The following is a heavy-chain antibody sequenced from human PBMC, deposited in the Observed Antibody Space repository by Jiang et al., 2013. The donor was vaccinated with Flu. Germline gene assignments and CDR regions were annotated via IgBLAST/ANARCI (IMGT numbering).Heavy chain of an antibody. Sequence: KSRVTISVDTSKNQFSLKLSSVTAADTAVYYCAREDWLPSKTLDYWGQGTLVTVSS. CDR3: AREDWLPSKTLDY. V-gene: IGHV4-34*01. J-gene: IGHJ4*02. D-gene: IGHD3-9*01.